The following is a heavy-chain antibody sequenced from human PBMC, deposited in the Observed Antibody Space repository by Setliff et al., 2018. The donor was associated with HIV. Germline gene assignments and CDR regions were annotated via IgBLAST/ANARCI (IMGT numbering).Heavy chain of an antibody. CDR1: GASISYSY. J-gene: IGHJ4*02. Sequence: SETLSLTCSVSGASISYSYWSWVRQPPGKRLEWIGYVYTSGRTNYNPALKSRVTISLDTSKNQLSLKLTSVTAADMAVYYCARARRMADFENWGPGTLVTVSS. V-gene: IGHV4-4*08. CDR2: VYTSGRT. D-gene: IGHD2-8*01. CDR3: ARARRMADFEN.